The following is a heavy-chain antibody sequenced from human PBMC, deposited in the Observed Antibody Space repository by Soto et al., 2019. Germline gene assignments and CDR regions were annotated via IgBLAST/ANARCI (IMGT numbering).Heavy chain of an antibody. CDR3: ARHAYRSGWADH. CDR1: GGSISSSSYY. D-gene: IGHD6-19*01. J-gene: IGHJ4*02. V-gene: IGHV4-39*01. CDR2: IYYSGST. Sequence: SETLSLTCTVSGGSISSSSYYWGWIRQPPGKGLEWIGTIYYSGSTYYNPSLKSRVTISVDTSKNQFSLKLSSVTAADTAVYYCARHAYRSGWADHWGQGTLVTVS.